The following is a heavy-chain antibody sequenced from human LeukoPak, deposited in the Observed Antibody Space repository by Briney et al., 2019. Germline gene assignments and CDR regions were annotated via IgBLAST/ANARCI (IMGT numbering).Heavy chain of an antibody. D-gene: IGHD3-22*01. CDR1: GFTFSSYA. Sequence: GGSLRLSCAASGFTFSSYAMSWVRQAPGKGLEWVSAISGSGGSTYYADSVKGRFTISRDNSKNTLYLQMNSLRAEDTAVYYCARRPPVRDCYDSSGSHYFDYWGQGTLVTVSS. CDR2: ISGSGGST. V-gene: IGHV3-23*01. CDR3: ARRPPVRDCYDSSGSHYFDY. J-gene: IGHJ4*02.